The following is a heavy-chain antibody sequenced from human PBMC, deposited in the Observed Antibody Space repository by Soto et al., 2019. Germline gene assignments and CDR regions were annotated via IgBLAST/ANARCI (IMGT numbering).Heavy chain of an antibody. CDR1: GFTFTNAW. CDR3: TTARGTYGAEYFQH. Sequence: GGSLRLSCAASGFTFTNAWMSWVRQAPGKGLEWVGRIKSKTDGGTTDYAAPVKGRFAISRDDSKNMLYLQMNSLKTDDTAVYYCTTARGTYGAEYFQHWGKGTLVTVSS. CDR2: IKSKTDGGTT. J-gene: IGHJ1*01. D-gene: IGHD4-17*01. V-gene: IGHV3-15*01.